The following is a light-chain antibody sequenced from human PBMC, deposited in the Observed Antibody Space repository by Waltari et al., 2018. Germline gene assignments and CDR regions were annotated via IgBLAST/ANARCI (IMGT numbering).Light chain of an antibody. J-gene: IGLJ3*02. V-gene: IGLV1-44*01. Sequence: QSVLTQPPSASGTPGPRVTIPCSGRSSSLRNNAVNWYQQVPGTAPKLLIYATNQRPSGVPDRFSGSKSVTSASLAISGLQSEDEAAYYCAAWDDSLNGWVFGGGTKVTVL. CDR1: SSSLRNNA. CDR2: ATN. CDR3: AAWDDSLNGWV.